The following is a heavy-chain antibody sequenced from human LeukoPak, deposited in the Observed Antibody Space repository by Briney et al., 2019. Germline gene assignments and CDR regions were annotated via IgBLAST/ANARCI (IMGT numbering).Heavy chain of an antibody. Sequence: GASVNVSCKASGDTFSSYGISWVRQAPGQGLECMGGIIPIFGTPNYAQKSQGRVTITADDSTSTAYMELRSLRSEDTAVYYCARGSGTITMVRGVFYGMDVWGQGTTVTVSS. CDR2: IIPIFGTP. D-gene: IGHD3-10*01. J-gene: IGHJ6*02. V-gene: IGHV1-69*13. CDR1: GDTFSSYG. CDR3: ARGSGTITMVRGVFYGMDV.